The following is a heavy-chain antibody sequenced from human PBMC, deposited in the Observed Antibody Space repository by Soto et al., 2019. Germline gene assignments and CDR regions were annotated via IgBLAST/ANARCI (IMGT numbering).Heavy chain of an antibody. J-gene: IGHJ4*02. CDR2: IGPSSGNT. CDR1: VYAFTSYT. Sequence: ASGKVSCKACVYAFTSYTVSWVRQAPGQGLEWVGWIGPSSGNTDPARNLQGRVTMTTDTSTSTAYMELRSLRYDDTAVYYCARDTGNFFDYWGQGTPVTVSS. V-gene: IGHV1-18*01. CDR3: ARDTGNFFDY.